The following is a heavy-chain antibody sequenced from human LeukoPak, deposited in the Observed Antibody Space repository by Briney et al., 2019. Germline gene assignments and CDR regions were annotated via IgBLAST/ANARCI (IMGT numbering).Heavy chain of an antibody. D-gene: IGHD3-10*01. CDR3: AAYYGSGSFQFYYFDY. CDR1: GGSFSGYY. V-gene: IGHV4-34*01. CDR2: INHSGST. Sequence: PSETLSLTCAVCGGSFSGYYWSWIRQPPGKGLEWIGEINHSGSTNYNPSLKSRVTISVDTSKNQFSLKLSSVTAADTAVYYCAAYYGSGSFQFYYFDYWGQGTLVTVSS. J-gene: IGHJ4*02.